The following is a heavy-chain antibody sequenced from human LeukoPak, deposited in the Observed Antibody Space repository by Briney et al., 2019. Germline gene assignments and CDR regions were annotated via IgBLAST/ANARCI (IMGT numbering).Heavy chain of an antibody. V-gene: IGHV3-21*03. CDR1: GFTFNSHS. Sequence: GGSLRPSCAASGFTFNSHSMNWVRQAPGKGLEWVSSISTSSSYIYYADSVKGRFTISRDNSKNTLYLQMNSLKTEDTAVYYCTTLRPYIQPRWGQGTMVTVSS. D-gene: IGHD5-18*01. J-gene: IGHJ3*01. CDR3: TTLRPYIQPR. CDR2: ISTSSSYI.